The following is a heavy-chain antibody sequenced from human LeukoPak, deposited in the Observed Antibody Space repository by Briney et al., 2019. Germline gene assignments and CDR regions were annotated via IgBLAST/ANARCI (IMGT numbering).Heavy chain of an antibody. CDR3: ARAGGDCSSTSCYKLYYFDY. V-gene: IGHV4-34*01. D-gene: IGHD2-2*02. CDR1: GGSFSGYY. J-gene: IGHJ4*02. CDR2: INHSGST. Sequence: PSETLSLTCAVYGGSFSGYYWSWIRRPPGKGLEWIGEINHSGSTNYNPSLKSRVTTSVDTSKNQFSLKLSSVTAADTAVYYCARAGGDCSSTSCYKLYYFDYWGQGTLVTVSS.